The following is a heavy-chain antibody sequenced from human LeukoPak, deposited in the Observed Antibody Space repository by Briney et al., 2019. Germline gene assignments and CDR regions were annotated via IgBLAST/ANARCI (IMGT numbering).Heavy chain of an antibody. Sequence: SETLSLTCTVSGGSITNYYWSWIRQPPGKELEWVGYIFYSGSTNYNASLKSRVTISVDTSKNQFSLKLSSVTAADTAVYYCARASMVDNYWGQGTLVTVSS. CDR1: GGSITNYY. D-gene: IGHD4/OR15-4a*01. V-gene: IGHV4-59*08. CDR3: ARASMVDNY. J-gene: IGHJ4*02. CDR2: IFYSGST.